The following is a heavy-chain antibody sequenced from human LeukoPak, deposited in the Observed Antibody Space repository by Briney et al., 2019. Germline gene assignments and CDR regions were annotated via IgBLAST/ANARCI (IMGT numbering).Heavy chain of an antibody. Sequence: SETLSLTCTVSGGSISGYYWSWIRQPPGKGLEWSGDIYYSGSTNYNPSLKSRVTISLDTSKSQFSLKLSSVTAADTALYYCARASGQYYYYGMDVWGQGTTVTVSS. D-gene: IGHD4-11*01. CDR3: ARASGQYYYYGMDV. CDR1: GGSISGYY. J-gene: IGHJ6*02. CDR2: IYYSGST. V-gene: IGHV4-59*01.